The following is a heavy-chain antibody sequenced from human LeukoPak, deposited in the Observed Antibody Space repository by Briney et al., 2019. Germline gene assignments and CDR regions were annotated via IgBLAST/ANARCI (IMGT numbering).Heavy chain of an antibody. CDR1: GFTVSSNY. CDR3: ARGGGSSGRSYYFDY. CDR2: IYSGGST. J-gene: IGHJ4*02. V-gene: IGHV3-66*01. Sequence: GGSLRLSCTVSGFTVSSNYMTWVRQAPGKGLERVSLIYSGGSTYYADSVKGRFTISRDNSKNTLYLQMNSLRAEDTAVYYCARGGGSSGRSYYFDYWGQGTLVTVSS. D-gene: IGHD6-19*01.